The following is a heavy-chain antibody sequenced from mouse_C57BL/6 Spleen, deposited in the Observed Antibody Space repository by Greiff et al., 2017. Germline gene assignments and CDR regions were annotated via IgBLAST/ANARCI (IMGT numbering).Heavy chain of an antibody. D-gene: IGHD1-1*01. V-gene: IGHV5-16*01. CDR3: ARVRTYYGSLDY. J-gene: IGHJ2*01. CDR2: INYDGSST. CDR1: GFTFSDYY. Sequence: EVKLMESEGGLVQPGSSMKLSCTASGFTFSDYYMAWVRQVPEKGLEWVANINYDGSSTYYLDSLKSRFIISRDNEKTILYLQMSSLKSEDTATYYCARVRTYYGSLDYWGQGTTLTVSS.